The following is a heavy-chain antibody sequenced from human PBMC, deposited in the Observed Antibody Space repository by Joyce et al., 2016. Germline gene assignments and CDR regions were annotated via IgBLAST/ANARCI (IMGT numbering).Heavy chain of an antibody. J-gene: IGHJ4*02. V-gene: IGHV4-34*02. D-gene: IGHD6-19*01. CDR1: GGPFRGFL. CDR2: VNTSGAT. CDR3: ARSQWLAPLMY. Sequence: QVQLQQWGAGLLKPSETLSLTCGVNGGPFRGFLWTWVRQPPGEGLQWIGDVNTSGATNYKPSLKSRVTISVDTSKNQFSLTWTSITAADTAMYYCARSQWLAPLMYWGQGSLVAVSS.